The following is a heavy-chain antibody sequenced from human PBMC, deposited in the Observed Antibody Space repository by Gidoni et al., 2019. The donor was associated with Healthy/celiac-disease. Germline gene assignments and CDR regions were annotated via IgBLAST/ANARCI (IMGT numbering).Heavy chain of an antibody. D-gene: IGHD6-19*01. CDR2: IYYSGRT. CDR1: GGSIISSSYY. V-gene: IGHV4-39*07. J-gene: IGHJ4*02. Sequence: QLQLQESGAGRVKTSETLSRTCTVPGGSIISSSYYWGWIRQPTGKGLAWIGSIYYSGRTYYNPSLKSRVTISVATSKNQFSLKLSSVPAADTSVYYCASPPPSRDSSGWYERHYWGPGTLVTVSS. CDR3: ASPPPSRDSSGWYERHY.